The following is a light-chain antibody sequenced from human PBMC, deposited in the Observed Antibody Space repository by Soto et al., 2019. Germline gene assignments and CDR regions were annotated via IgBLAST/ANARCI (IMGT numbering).Light chain of an antibody. Sequence: QSALTQPRSVSGSPGQSVTISCTGTSSDLGGYNYVSWYQQHPGKAPKLMIYDVSKRPSGVPDRFSGSKSGNTASLTISGLQAEDEADYYCCSYGGSYTWVFGGGTKVTVL. CDR2: DVS. CDR3: CSYGGSYTWV. V-gene: IGLV2-11*01. CDR1: SSDLGGYNY. J-gene: IGLJ3*02.